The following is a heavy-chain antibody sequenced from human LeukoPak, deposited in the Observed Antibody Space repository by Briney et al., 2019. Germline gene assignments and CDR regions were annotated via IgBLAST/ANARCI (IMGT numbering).Heavy chain of an antibody. CDR3: ARDSSGWGSDAFDI. CDR1: GGSISSGGYY. Sequence: PSQTLSLTCTVSGGSISSGGYYWSWIRQHPGKGLEWIGYIYYSGSTYYNPSLKSRVTISVDTSKNQFSLKLSSVTAADTAVYYCARDSSGWGSDAFDIWGQGTMVTVSS. V-gene: IGHV4-31*03. CDR2: IYYSGST. J-gene: IGHJ3*02. D-gene: IGHD6-19*01.